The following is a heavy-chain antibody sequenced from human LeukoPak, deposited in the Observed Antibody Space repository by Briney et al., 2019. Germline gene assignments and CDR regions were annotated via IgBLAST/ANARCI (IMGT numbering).Heavy chain of an antibody. D-gene: IGHD3-10*01. CDR2: IYHSGST. Sequence: SETLSLTCSVSGGSISSYYWTWVRQPPGKGLEWIGNIYHSGSTNYNPSLKSRVTISVDTSKKEFSLKLSSVTAADTAVYYCARVPGSGGLDPWGQGTLVTVSS. V-gene: IGHV4-59*12. J-gene: IGHJ5*02. CDR1: GGSISSYY. CDR3: ARVPGSGGLDP.